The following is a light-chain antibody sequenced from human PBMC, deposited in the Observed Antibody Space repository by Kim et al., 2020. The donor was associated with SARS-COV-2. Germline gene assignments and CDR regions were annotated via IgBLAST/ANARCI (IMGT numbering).Light chain of an antibody. Sequence: GETAKLSCGASQSVSSSYLDGYQQKPGLAPRLLMYDASSRATGIPDRGSGSGCGTDVTLTISRLEPEDFAVYYCQQYGSSHLTFGGGTKVDIK. CDR2: DAS. CDR3: QQYGSSHLT. V-gene: IGKV3D-20*01. CDR1: QSVSSSY. J-gene: IGKJ4*01.